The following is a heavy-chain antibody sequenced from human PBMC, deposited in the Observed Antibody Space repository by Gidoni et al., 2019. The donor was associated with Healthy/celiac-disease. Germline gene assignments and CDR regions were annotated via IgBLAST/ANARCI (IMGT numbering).Heavy chain of an antibody. V-gene: IGHV3-15*01. Sequence: EVQLVESGGGLVKPGGSLRLSCAASGFTFSNAWISWVRQAPGKGLEWVGRIKSKTDGGTTDYAAPVKGRFTISRDDSKNTLYLQMNSLKTEDTAVYYCTTVTYYDFWSGYSYYFDYWGQGTLVTVSS. D-gene: IGHD3-3*01. CDR3: TTVTYYDFWSGYSYYFDY. J-gene: IGHJ4*02. CDR1: GFTFSNAW. CDR2: IKSKTDGGTT.